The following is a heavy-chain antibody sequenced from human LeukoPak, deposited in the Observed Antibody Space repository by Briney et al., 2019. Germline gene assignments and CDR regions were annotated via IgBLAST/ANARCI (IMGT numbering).Heavy chain of an antibody. CDR2: INPNSGGT. J-gene: IGHJ5*02. CDR3: ARDMVRGVIWFDP. CDR1: GGTFSSYA. D-gene: IGHD3-10*01. Sequence: ASVKVSCKASGGTFSSYAISWVRQAPGQGLEWMGRINPNSGGTNYAQKFQGRVTMTRDTSISTAYMELSRLRSDDTAVCYCARDMVRGVIWFDPWGQGTLVTVSS. V-gene: IGHV1-2*06.